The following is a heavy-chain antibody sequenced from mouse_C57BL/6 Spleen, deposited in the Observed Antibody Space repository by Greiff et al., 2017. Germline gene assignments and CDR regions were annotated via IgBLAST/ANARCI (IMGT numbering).Heavy chain of an antibody. J-gene: IGHJ3*01. V-gene: IGHV1-59*01. Sequence: QVQLQQPGAELVRPGTSVKLSCKASGYTFTSYWMHWVKQRPGQGLEWIGVIDPSDSYTNYNQKFKGKATLTVDTSSSTAYMQLSSLTSEDSAVYYCAASYSSGAYWGQGTLVTVSA. CDR2: IDPSDSYT. D-gene: IGHD3-1*01. CDR3: AASYSSGAY. CDR1: GYTFTSYW.